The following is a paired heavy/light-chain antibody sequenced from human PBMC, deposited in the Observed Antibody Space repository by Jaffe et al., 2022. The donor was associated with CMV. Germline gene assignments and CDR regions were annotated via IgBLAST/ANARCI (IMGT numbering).Light chain of an antibody. CDR1: SRNIGDNY. CDR2: GND. Sequence: QSVLTQPPSVSAAPGQKVTISCSGSSRNIGDNYVSWYQHLPGTAPKLLIYGNDQRPSAVPDRFSGSKSGTSATLVISGLQTGDEADYSCGTWDNTLSAMVFGGGTKLTVL. CDR3: GTWDNTLSAMV. J-gene: IGLJ2*01. V-gene: IGLV1-51*02.
Heavy chain of an antibody. CDR1: HGSISNYF. CDR3: ARDRLYDPDAFDF. CDR2: IYSSGTT. Sequence: QVQLQESGPGLVKPSETLSLTCTVSHGSISNYFWSWIRLPAGKGLEWIGRIYSSGTTDYNPSLRSRVTMSVDTSKNQLYLKVTSVTAADTAVYYCARDRLYDPDAFDFWGPGTRVLVSS. J-gene: IGHJ3*01. V-gene: IGHV4-4*07. D-gene: IGHD2-15*01.